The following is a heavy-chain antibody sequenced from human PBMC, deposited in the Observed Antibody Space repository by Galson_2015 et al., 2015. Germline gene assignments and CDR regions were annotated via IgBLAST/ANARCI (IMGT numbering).Heavy chain of an antibody. J-gene: IGHJ5*02. D-gene: IGHD2-2*01. Sequence: SLRLSCAASGFTFSSYSMNWVRQAPGKGLEWVSYISSGSSTIYYADSVKGRFTISRDNAKNSLYLQMNSLRAEDTAVYYCARERLAFGSTSPNWFDPWGQGTLVTVSS. V-gene: IGHV3-48*01. CDR2: ISSGSSTI. CDR3: ARERLAFGSTSPNWFDP. CDR1: GFTFSSYS.